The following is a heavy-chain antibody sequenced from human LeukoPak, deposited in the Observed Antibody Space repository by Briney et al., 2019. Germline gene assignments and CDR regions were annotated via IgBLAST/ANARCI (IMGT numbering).Heavy chain of an antibody. CDR3: ARGGRKQWLLTGAFDI. V-gene: IGHV1-18*01. D-gene: IGHD6-19*01. Sequence: ASVKVSCKASGYTFTSYGISWVRQAPGQGLEWMGWISAYNGNTNYAQKLRGRVTMTTDTSTSTAYMELRSLRSDDTAVYYCARGGRKQWLLTGAFDIWGQGTMVTVSS. CDR1: GYTFTSYG. J-gene: IGHJ3*02. CDR2: ISAYNGNT.